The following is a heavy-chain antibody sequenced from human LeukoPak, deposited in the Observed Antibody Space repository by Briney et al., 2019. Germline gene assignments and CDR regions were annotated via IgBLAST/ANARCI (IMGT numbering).Heavy chain of an antibody. V-gene: IGHV3-23*01. CDR3: AKDGGYYYDSSGYYD. Sequence: GGSLRLSCAASGFTFSSYAMSWVRQAPGKGLEWVSAISGSGGSTYYADSVKGRFTISRDNSKNTLYLQMNSLRAEDTAVYYCAKDGGYYYDSSGYYDWGQGTLVTVSS. CDR2: ISGSGGST. J-gene: IGHJ4*02. D-gene: IGHD3-22*01. CDR1: GFTFSSYA.